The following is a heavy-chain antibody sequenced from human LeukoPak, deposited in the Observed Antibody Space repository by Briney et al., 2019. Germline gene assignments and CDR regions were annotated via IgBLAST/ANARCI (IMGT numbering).Heavy chain of an antibody. V-gene: IGHV4-59*13. CDR2: VFYSGST. CDR1: GGSISSFY. D-gene: IGHD2-21*02. Sequence: SETLSLTCTVSGGSISSFYWNWIRQPPGKGLEWVGYVFYSGSTNYNPSLKSRVTISVDMSKNQFSLKLSSVTAADTAVYYCASVPRAYCGGDCAQHWGQGTLVTVSS. CDR3: ASVPRAYCGGDCAQH. J-gene: IGHJ1*01.